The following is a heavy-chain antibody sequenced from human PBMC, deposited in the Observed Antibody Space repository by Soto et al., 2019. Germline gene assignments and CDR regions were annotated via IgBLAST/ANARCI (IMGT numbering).Heavy chain of an antibody. CDR1: GFTFSNYW. D-gene: IGHD2-21*01. V-gene: IGHV3-74*01. Sequence: EVQLVESGGGLVQPGGSLRLSCAASGFTFSNYWMHWVRQVPGEGLVWVSRINTDGSAANYADSVKGRFTVSRDNAKNTQYLQMNSLRAEDTAVYYCARAGEGYWGQGTLVTVSS. CDR2: INTDGSAA. CDR3: ARAGEGY. J-gene: IGHJ4*02.